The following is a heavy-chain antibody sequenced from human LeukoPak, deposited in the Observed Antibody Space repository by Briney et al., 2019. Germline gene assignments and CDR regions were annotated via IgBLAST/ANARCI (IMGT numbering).Heavy chain of an antibody. D-gene: IGHD4-11*01. V-gene: IGHV4-39*02. CDR2: IYYSGST. Sequence: SETLSLTYTVSGGSISSSSYYWGWIRQPPGTGLEWIGSIYYSGSTYYNPSLKSRVTISVDTSKNQFSLKLSSVTAADTAVYYCAREGGLQHHFDYWGQGTLVTVSS. CDR1: GGSISSSSYY. J-gene: IGHJ4*02. CDR3: AREGGLQHHFDY.